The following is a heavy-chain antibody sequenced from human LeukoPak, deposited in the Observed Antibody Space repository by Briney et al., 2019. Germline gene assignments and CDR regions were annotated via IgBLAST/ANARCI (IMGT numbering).Heavy chain of an antibody. V-gene: IGHV4-34*01. J-gene: IGHJ3*02. CDR3: ARHGASSTDAFDI. D-gene: IGHD2-2*01. Sequence: SETLSLTCGLYGGSFSSHYWSWIRQPPGEGLEWIGQISHTGGTIYNPSLKSRVTISVDTSKNEFSLRLSSVTAADTAVYYCARHGASSTDAFDIWGQGTMVTVSS. CDR2: ISHTGGT. CDR1: GGSFSSHY.